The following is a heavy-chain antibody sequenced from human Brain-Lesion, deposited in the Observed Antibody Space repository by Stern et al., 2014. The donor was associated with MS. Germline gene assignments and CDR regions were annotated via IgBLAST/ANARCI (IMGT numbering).Heavy chain of an antibody. CDR1: GFTFSDHY. CDR3: ARDTARGGQYEPRHKPPCRGA. Sequence: EVQLVESGGGLVQPGGSLRLSCAASGFTFSDHYMDWVRQAPGKGLEWVGRTRNKANSYTTEYAASVKGRFTISRDDSKNSLYLQMNSLKTEDTAVYYCARDTARGGQYEPRHKPPCRGARG. CDR2: TRNKANSYTT. J-gene: IGHJ1*01. D-gene: IGHD3-10*01. V-gene: IGHV3-72*01.